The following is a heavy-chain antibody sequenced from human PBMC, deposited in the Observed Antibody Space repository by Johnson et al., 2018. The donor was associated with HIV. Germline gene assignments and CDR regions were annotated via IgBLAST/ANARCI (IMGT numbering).Heavy chain of an antibody. Sequence: VQLVESGGGLVQHGRSLRLSCAASGFTFDDYAMHWVRQAPGKGLEWVSGISWNSGSIGYADSVKGRFTISRDNAKNSLYLQMNSLRAEDTALYYCAKEDGNLNAFDIWGQGTMVTVSS. V-gene: IGHV3-9*01. CDR1: GFTFDDYA. CDR3: AKEDGNLNAFDI. D-gene: IGHD5-24*01. CDR2: ISWNSGSI. J-gene: IGHJ3*02.